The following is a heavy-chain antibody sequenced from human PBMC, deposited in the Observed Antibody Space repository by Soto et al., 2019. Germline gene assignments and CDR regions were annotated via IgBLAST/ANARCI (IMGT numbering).Heavy chain of an antibody. V-gene: IGHV4-61*01. CDR2: IYYSGST. CDR1: GGSVSSGSYY. D-gene: IGHD6-19*01. Sequence: QVQLQESGPGLVKPSETLSLTCTVSGGSVSSGSYYWSWIRQPPGKGLEWIGYIYYSGSTNYNPSLKSRVTISVDTSKNQFSLKLSSVTAADTAVYYCARVGISGGWYVDYWGQGTLVTVSS. J-gene: IGHJ4*02. CDR3: ARVGISGGWYVDY.